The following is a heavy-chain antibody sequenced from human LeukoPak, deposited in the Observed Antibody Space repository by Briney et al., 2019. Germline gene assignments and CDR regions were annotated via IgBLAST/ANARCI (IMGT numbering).Heavy chain of an antibody. CDR2: ISSSGSTI. Sequence: KPGGSLRLSCAASGFTFSDYYMSWIRQAPGKGLEWVSYISSSGSTIYYADSVKGRFTISRDNAKNSLYLQMNSLRAEDTPVYYCARDPRGVPAASFFDYWGQGTLVTVSS. CDR1: GFTFSDYY. D-gene: IGHD2-2*01. J-gene: IGHJ4*02. CDR3: ARDPRGVPAASFFDY. V-gene: IGHV3-11*01.